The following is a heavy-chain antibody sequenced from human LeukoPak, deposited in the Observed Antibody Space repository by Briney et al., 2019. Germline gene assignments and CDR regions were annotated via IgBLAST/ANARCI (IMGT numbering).Heavy chain of an antibody. D-gene: IGHD6-13*01. CDR3: ARRGTSWFNVEY. V-gene: IGHV3-33*08. J-gene: IGHJ4*02. CDR1: GLTFSSDE. CDR2: IWYDGTNK. Sequence: GGSLRLSCAASGLTFSSDEMNGVRQAPGKGLYWVAVIWYDGTNKYYADSVKGRFTISRDNSKNTLYLQMNTLRVEDTAVYYCARRGTSWFNVEYWGQGVLLTVSS.